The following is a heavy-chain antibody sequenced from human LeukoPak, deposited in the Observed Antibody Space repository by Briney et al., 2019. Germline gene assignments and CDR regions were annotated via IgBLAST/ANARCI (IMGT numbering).Heavy chain of an antibody. CDR3: ARDGEDIVVVPAASHSFYYYYYYMDV. CDR2: INPNSGGT. V-gene: IGHV1-2*02. CDR1: GGTFSSYA. D-gene: IGHD2-2*01. Sequence: ASVKVSCKASGGTFSSYAISWVRQAPGQGLEWMGWINPNSGGTNYAQKFQGRVTMTRDTSISTAYMELSRLRSDDTAVYYCARDGEDIVVVPAASHSFYYYYYYMDVWGKGTTVTVSS. J-gene: IGHJ6*03.